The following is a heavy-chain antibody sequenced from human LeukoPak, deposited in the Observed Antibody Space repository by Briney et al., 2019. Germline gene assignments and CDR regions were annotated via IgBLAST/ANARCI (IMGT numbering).Heavy chain of an antibody. Sequence: SETLSLTCTVSGGSISSSSYYWGWIRQPPGKGLEWIGEINHSGSTNYNPSLKSRVTISVDTSKNQFSLKLSSVTAADTAVYYCASQGSSGWHVYWDQGTLVTVSS. J-gene: IGHJ4*02. D-gene: IGHD6-19*01. V-gene: IGHV4-39*07. CDR1: GGSISSSSYY. CDR2: INHSGST. CDR3: ASQGSSGWHVY.